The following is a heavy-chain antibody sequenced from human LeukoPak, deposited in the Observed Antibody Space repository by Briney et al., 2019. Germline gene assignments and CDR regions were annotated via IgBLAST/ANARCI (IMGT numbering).Heavy chain of an antibody. CDR2: ISAYNGNA. CDR3: AGGYQLLSYRWCMDV. Sequence: ASVKVSCRASGYTFTSYGISWVRQAPGQGLEWTGWISAYNGNANYAQKLQGRVTMTTDTSTSTAYMELRSLRSDDTAVYYCAGGYQLLSYRWCMDVWGQGTTVTVSS. CDR1: GYTFTSYG. V-gene: IGHV1-18*01. D-gene: IGHD2-2*01. J-gene: IGHJ6*02.